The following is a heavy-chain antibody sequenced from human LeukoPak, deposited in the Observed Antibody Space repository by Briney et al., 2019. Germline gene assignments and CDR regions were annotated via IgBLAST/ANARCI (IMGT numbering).Heavy chain of an antibody. Sequence: SVKVSCKASGYTFTGYYMHWVRQAPGQGLEWMGGIIPIFGTANYAQKFQGRVTITADKSTSTAYMELSSLRSEDTAVYYCARDLPDTAMVNYYYYYMDVWGKGTTVTVSS. V-gene: IGHV1-69*06. CDR2: IIPIFGTA. D-gene: IGHD5-18*01. CDR1: GYTFTGYY. J-gene: IGHJ6*03. CDR3: ARDLPDTAMVNYYYYYMDV.